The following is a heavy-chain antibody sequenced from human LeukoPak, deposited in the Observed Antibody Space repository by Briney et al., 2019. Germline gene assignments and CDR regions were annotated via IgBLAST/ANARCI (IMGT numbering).Heavy chain of an antibody. CDR2: ISSSSSYI. V-gene: IGHV3-21*01. J-gene: IGHJ4*02. CDR1: GFTFSSYT. D-gene: IGHD5-24*01. Sequence: GGSLRLSCAASGFTFSSYTMNWVRQAPGKGLEWVSSISSSSSYIYYADSVKGRFTISRDNAKNSLHLQMNSLRAEDTAVYYCATQRDGYNSPFDYWGQGTLVTVSS. CDR3: ATQRDGYNSPFDY.